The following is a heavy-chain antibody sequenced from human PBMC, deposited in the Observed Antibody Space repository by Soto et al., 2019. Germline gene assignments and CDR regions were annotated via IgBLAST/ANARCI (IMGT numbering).Heavy chain of an antibody. CDR2: IYHSGTT. Sequence: SETLSLTCTVSGDSFSSYYWSWIRQPPGKGLEWIGYIYHSGTTTYNPSLKSRVTISVDTSKNQFSLKLSSVTAADTAVYYCAGEYSRWFDPWGQGTLVTVSS. D-gene: IGHD2-15*01. V-gene: IGHV4-59*01. J-gene: IGHJ5*02. CDR3: AGEYSRWFDP. CDR1: GDSFSSYY.